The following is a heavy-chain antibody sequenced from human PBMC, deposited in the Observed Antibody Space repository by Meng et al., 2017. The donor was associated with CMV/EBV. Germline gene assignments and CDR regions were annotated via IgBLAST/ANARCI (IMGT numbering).Heavy chain of an antibody. D-gene: IGHD2-2*01. V-gene: IGHV1-2*02. CDR2: INPNSGGT. J-gene: IGHJ6*02. CDR3: AREEYCSSTSCSPQFGCYYYYGMDV. Sequence: ASVKVSCKASGYTFTGYYMHWVRQAPGQGLEWMGWINPNSGGTNYAQKFQGRVTMTRDTSISTAYMELSRLRSDDTAVYYCAREEYCSSTSCSPQFGCYYYYGMDVWGQGTTVTVSS. CDR1: GYTFTGYY.